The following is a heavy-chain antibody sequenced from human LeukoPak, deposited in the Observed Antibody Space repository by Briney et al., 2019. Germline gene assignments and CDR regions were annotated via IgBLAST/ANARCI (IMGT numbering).Heavy chain of an antibody. Sequence: ASVKVSCKASGYTFTDYYVHWVRLVPGQGLEWMGRISPNSGATNYAEKFRGRVTMARDTSINTVYMEMSSLRSDYTAVYYCARDLWGWGSDYLDYWGQGTLVTVSS. V-gene: IGHV1-2*06. D-gene: IGHD4/OR15-4a*01. CDR3: ARDLWGWGSDYLDY. CDR1: GYTFTDYY. J-gene: IGHJ4*02. CDR2: ISPNSGAT.